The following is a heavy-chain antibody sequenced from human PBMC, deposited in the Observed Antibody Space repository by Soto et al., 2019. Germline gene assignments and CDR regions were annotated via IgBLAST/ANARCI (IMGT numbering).Heavy chain of an antibody. V-gene: IGHV4-30-4*01. CDR1: GGSISSGDYY. Sequence: QVQLQESGPGLVKPSQTLSLTCTVSGGSISSGDYYWSWIRQPPGKGLEWIGYIYYSGSTYYNPSRKSRVTRSVDTAKNQFSLKLSSVTAADTAVYYCARGRSYYDSSGYYYQTPLDYWGQGTLVTVSS. CDR3: ARGRSYYDSSGYYYQTPLDY. J-gene: IGHJ4*02. CDR2: IYYSGST. D-gene: IGHD3-22*01.